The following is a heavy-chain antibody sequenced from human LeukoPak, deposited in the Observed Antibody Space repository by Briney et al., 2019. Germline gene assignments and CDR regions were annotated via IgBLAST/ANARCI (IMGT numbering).Heavy chain of an antibody. J-gene: IGHJ4*02. CDR1: GFTFSSYS. D-gene: IGHD3-3*01. CDR2: ISSSSSYI. Sequence: SGGSLRLSCAASGFTFSSYSMNWVRQAPGKGLEWVSSISSSSSYIYYADSVKGRFTISRDNAKNSLYLQMNSLRAEDTAVYYCARAVGGALGVVITYFDYWGQGTLVTVSS. V-gene: IGHV3-21*01. CDR3: ARAVGGALGVVITYFDY.